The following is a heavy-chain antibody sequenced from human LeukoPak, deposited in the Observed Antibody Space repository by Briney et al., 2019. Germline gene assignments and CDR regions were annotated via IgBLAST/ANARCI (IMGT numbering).Heavy chain of an antibody. D-gene: IGHD3-3*01. CDR1: GFTFSNAW. Sequence: GGSLRLSCAASGFTFSNAWMSWVRQAPGKGLEWVGRIKSKTDGGTTDYAAPVKGRFTISRDDSKNTLYLQMNSLKTEDTAVYYCTTDQEYYDFWSGYFTDYWGQGTLVTVSS. J-gene: IGHJ4*02. CDR2: IKSKTDGGTT. V-gene: IGHV3-15*01. CDR3: TTDQEYYDFWSGYFTDY.